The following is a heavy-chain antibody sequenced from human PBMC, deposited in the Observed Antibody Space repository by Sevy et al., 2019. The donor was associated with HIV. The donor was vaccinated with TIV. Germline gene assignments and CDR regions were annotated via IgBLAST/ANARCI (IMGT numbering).Heavy chain of an antibody. CDR3: ARVKGIAAAGLLYYGMDV. CDR2: INHSGST. CDR1: GGSFSGYY. Sequence: SETLSLTCAVYGGSFSGYYWTWIRQPPGKGLEWIGEINHSGSTNYNPSLKSRVTISVDTSKNQFSLKLSSVTAADTAVYYCARVKGIAAAGLLYYGMDVWGQRTTVTVSS. J-gene: IGHJ6*02. V-gene: IGHV4-34*01. D-gene: IGHD6-13*01.